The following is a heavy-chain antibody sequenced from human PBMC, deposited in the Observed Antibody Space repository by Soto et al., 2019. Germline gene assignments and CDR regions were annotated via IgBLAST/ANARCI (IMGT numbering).Heavy chain of an antibody. CDR1: GFTFTSSA. CDR3: AAGPPQNYDILTGYYMPHYYMDV. CDR2: IVVGSGNT. Sequence: EASVKVSCKASGFTFTSSAMQWVRQARGQRLEWIGWIVVGSGNTNYAQKFQERVTITRDMSTSTAYMELSSLRSEDTAVYYCAAGPPQNYDILTGYYMPHYYMDVWGKGTTVTVSS. V-gene: IGHV1-58*02. J-gene: IGHJ6*03. D-gene: IGHD3-9*01.